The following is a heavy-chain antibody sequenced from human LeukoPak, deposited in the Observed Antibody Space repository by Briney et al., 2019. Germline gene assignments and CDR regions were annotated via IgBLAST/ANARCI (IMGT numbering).Heavy chain of an antibody. CDR1: GFTFSSYG. Sequence: PGGSLRLSCAASGFTFSSYGMHWVRQAPGKELEWVAVISYDGSNKYSADSVKGRFTISRDNSKNTLYLQMNSLRAEDTAVYYCANYGDYYYFYYWGQGTLVTVSS. D-gene: IGHD4-17*01. J-gene: IGHJ4*02. CDR3: ANYGDYYYFYY. V-gene: IGHV3-30*18. CDR2: ISYDGSNK.